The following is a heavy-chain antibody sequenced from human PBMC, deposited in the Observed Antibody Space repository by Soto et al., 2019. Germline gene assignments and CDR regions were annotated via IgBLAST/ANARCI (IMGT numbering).Heavy chain of an antibody. CDR1: GFTVSNNY. CDR2: IYSGGYT. V-gene: IGHV3-53*01. D-gene: IGHD3-10*01. Sequence: EVQLVESGGGLIQPGGSLRLSCAVSGFTVSNNYMSWVRQAPGKGLEGVSVIYSGGYTAYGDSVKGRFTISRDNSKNPFNLKMNRRRAADRAVFYCANRRGGGGYWGQGTLVTVSS. J-gene: IGHJ4*02. CDR3: ANRRGGGGY.